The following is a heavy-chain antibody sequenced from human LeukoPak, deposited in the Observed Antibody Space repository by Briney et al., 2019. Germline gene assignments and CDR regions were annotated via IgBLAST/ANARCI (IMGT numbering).Heavy chain of an antibody. Sequence: SETLSLTCAVYGGSFSGHYWSWIRQPPGKGLEWIGEINHSGSTNYNPSLKSRVTISVDTSKNQFSLKLSSVTAADTAVYYCARDRAYGSGSYRYYYYYYMDVWGKGTTVTVSS. CDR1: GGSFSGHY. D-gene: IGHD3-10*01. J-gene: IGHJ6*03. V-gene: IGHV4-34*01. CDR3: ARDRAYGSGSYRYYYYYYMDV. CDR2: INHSGST.